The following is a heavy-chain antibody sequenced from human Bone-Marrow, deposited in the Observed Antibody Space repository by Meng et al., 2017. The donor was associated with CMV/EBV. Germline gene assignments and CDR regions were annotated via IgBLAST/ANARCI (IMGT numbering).Heavy chain of an antibody. CDR1: GGTFSSYA. V-gene: IGHV1-69*05. J-gene: IGHJ3*02. D-gene: IGHD1-26*01. Sequence: SVKVSCKASGGTFSSYAISGVRQAPGQGLEWMGGIIPIFGTANYAQKFQGRVTITTDESTSTAYMELSSLRSEDTAVYYCARRTEPYSGSYRGAFDIWGQGTMVTVSS. CDR2: IIPIFGTA. CDR3: ARRTEPYSGSYRGAFDI.